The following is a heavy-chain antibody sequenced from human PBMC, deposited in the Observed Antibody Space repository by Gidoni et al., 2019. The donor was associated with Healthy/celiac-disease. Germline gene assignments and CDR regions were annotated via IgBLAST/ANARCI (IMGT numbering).Heavy chain of an antibody. CDR1: GFPFSNAW. V-gene: IGHV3-15*01. CDR3: TTQITMIVVVNDY. J-gene: IGHJ4*02. CDR2: IKSKTDGGTT. D-gene: IGHD3-22*01. Sequence: EVQLVESGGGLVKPVGSLRLSCAASGFPFSNAWMSWVRQAPGKGLEGVGRIKSKTDGGTTDYAAPVKGRFTISRDDSKNTLYLQMNSLKTEDTAVYYCTTQITMIVVVNDYWGQGTLVTVSS.